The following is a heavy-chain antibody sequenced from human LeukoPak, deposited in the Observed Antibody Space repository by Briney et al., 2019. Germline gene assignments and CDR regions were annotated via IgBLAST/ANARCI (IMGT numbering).Heavy chain of an antibody. Sequence: GGSLRLSCSASGFTLSPYAIHWVRQAPGKGLEWVSAINGDAVTTFYADSVKGRFTISRDNSKNTLYLQMNGLRADDTAVYYCAKGNRGNFEHWGQGTLVTVSS. CDR3: AKGNRGNFEH. V-gene: IGHV3-23*01. CDR2: INGDAVTT. J-gene: IGHJ4*02. CDR1: GFTLSPYA. D-gene: IGHD1-26*01.